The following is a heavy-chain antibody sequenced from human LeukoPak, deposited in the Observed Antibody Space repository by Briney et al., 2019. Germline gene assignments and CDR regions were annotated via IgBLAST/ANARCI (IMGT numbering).Heavy chain of an antibody. CDR2: IYYSERT. CDR3: ARESWATVTGFDY. V-gene: IGHV4-31*03. D-gene: IGHD4-17*01. Sequence: SETLSLTCTVSGGSISSGGYYWSWIRQHPGKGLEGIGYIYYSERTYYNPSLKSRVTISVDTSKNQFSLKLSSVTAADIAVYYCARESWATVTGFDYWGQGPLVTVS. CDR1: GGSISSGGYY. J-gene: IGHJ4*02.